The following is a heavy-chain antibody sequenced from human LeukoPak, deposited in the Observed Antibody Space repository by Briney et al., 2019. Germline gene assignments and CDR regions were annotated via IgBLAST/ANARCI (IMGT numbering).Heavy chain of an antibody. CDR1: GFSLTTTGMG. CDR3: ARIPSYCGSKSPCCANGVNF. Sequence: SGPTLVKATQTPTLTCTSTGFSLTTTGMGVTWIRQPPGKALEWLAPNDVDSDKYYSTSLTARPTIYKNTSNNQVGPTMNNTDLVDKAKYYCARIPSYCGSKSPCCANGVNFWGLGTTVTVSS. CDR2: NDVDSDK. D-gene: IGHD2-21*01. J-gene: IGHJ6*02. V-gene: IGHV2-70*01.